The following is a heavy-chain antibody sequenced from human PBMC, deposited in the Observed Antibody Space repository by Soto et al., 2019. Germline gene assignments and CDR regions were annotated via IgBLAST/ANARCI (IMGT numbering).Heavy chain of an antibody. CDR2: TYYRSKWFH. CDR1: GDSVSSDITS. J-gene: IGHJ3*01. D-gene: IGHD3-10*01. V-gene: IGHV6-1*01. Sequence: QGQLQQSGPGLVKPSQTLSLTCAISGDSVSSDITSWNWIRQSPSRGLEWLGRTYYRSKWFHDYAASVKSRITINPDTSKNQFSLELNFMTPEDTAVYYCARGKALDVWGQGTVVTVSS. CDR3: ARGKALDV.